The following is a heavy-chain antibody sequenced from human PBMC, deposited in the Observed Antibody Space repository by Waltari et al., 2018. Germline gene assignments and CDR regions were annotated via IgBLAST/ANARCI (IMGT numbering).Heavy chain of an antibody. V-gene: IGHV4-38-2*02. Sequence: QVQLQESGPGLVKPSETLSLTCTVSGYSISSGYYLGWIRQPPGKGLEWIGSIYHSGSTYYNPSLKSRVTISVDTSKNQFSLKLSSVTAADTAVYYCARRGSLAGTDWFDPWGQGTLVTVSS. D-gene: IGHD6-13*01. CDR1: GYSISSGYY. J-gene: IGHJ5*02. CDR2: IYHSGST. CDR3: ARRGSLAGTDWFDP.